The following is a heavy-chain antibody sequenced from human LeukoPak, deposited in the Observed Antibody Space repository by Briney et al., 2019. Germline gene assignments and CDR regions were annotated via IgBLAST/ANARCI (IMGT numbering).Heavy chain of an antibody. CDR2: IDRSDSYT. CDR1: GYNFPTYW. CDR3: ARRELSSGYYFDY. D-gene: IGHD3-16*02. V-gene: IGHV5-10-1*01. J-gene: IGHJ4*02. Sequence: GESLLISCNCSGYNFPTYWISWVRQLPGKGLEWMERIDRSDSYTNYRTSFQGHVTISTDKSISTAYLQWSSLKGSDTGMYYCARRELSSGYYFDYWGQGTLVTVSS.